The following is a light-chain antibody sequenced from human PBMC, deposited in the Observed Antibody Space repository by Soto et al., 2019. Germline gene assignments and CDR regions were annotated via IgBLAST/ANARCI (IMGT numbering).Light chain of an antibody. V-gene: IGLV4-69*01. Sequence: QLVLTQSPSAYASLGASVKLTCTLSSGHSSYAIAWHQQQPEKGPRYLMKLNSDGSHTKGDGIPGRFSGSSSGAERYLTISSLQSEDEADYYCQTWGTGYWVFGGGTKLTVL. J-gene: IGLJ3*02. CDR2: LNSDGSH. CDR3: QTWGTGYWV. CDR1: SGHSSYA.